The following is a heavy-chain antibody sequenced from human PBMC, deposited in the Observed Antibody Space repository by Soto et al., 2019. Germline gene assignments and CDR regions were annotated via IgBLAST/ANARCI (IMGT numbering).Heavy chain of an antibody. CDR1: GFTFSSYW. CDR3: VRTSLVVAAATREDY. J-gene: IGHJ4*02. Sequence: EVQLVESGGGLVQPGGSLRLSCAASGFTFSSYWLPWFRQAPGKGLVWVSRINSDGSSTSYADSVKGRFTISRDNAKNTLYLQMNSLRAEDTAVYYCVRTSLVVAAATREDYWGQGTLVTVSS. D-gene: IGHD2-15*01. V-gene: IGHV3-74*01. CDR2: INSDGSST.